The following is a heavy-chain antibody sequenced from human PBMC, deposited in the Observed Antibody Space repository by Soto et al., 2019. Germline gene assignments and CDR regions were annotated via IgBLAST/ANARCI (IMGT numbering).Heavy chain of an antibody. J-gene: IGHJ3*02. CDR1: GFTFSSYA. CDR3: AKADIVLMVYAPETGAFDI. CDR2: ISGSGGST. D-gene: IGHD2-8*01. Sequence: GGSLRLSCAASGFTFSSYAMSWVRQAPGKGLEWVSAISGSGGSTYYADSVKGRFTISRDNSKNTLYLQMNSLRAEDTAVYYCAKADIVLMVYAPETGAFDIWGQGTMVTVSS. V-gene: IGHV3-23*01.